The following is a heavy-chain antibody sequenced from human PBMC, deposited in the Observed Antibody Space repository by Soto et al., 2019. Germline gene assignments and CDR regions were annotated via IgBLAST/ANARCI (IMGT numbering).Heavy chain of an antibody. Sequence: SQTLSLTCTVSGGSISSYYWSWIRQPPGKGLEWIGYIYYSGSTNYNPSLKSRVTISVDTSKNQFSLKLSSVTAADTAVYYCARYVPQWLAHSVWGQGSLVTVSS. CDR1: GGSISSYY. D-gene: IGHD6-19*01. V-gene: IGHV4-59*01. J-gene: IGHJ4*02. CDR2: IYYSGST. CDR3: ARYVPQWLAHSV.